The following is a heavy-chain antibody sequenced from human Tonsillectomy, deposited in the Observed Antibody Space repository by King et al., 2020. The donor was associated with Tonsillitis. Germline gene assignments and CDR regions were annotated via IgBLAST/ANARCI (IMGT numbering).Heavy chain of an antibody. J-gene: IGHJ3*02. D-gene: IGHD2-21*02. Sequence: VQLVESGGGPVKPGGSLRLSCAASGFTFSSYSMNWVRQAPGKGLEWVSSISSSSSYIYYADSVKGRFTISRDNAKNSLYLQMNSLRAEDTAVYYCARDYQAVVVVTGDAFDIWGQGTMVTVSS. CDR2: ISSSSSYI. CDR3: ARDYQAVVVVTGDAFDI. CDR1: GFTFSSYS. V-gene: IGHV3-21*01.